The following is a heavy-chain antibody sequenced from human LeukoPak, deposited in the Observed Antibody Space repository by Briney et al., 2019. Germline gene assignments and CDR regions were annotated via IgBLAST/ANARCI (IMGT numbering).Heavy chain of an antibody. Sequence: GGSLRLSCAASGFNFRSYGMHWVRQAPGKGLEWVAFISYDGSNKYYADSVMGRFTISRDNSKNTLYLQMNSLRAEETALYYCAKDCEGRCSFYYMDVWGKGTTVTVSS. J-gene: IGHJ6*03. V-gene: IGHV3-30*18. CDR3: AKDCEGRCSFYYMDV. D-gene: IGHD3-10*02. CDR2: ISYDGSNK. CDR1: GFNFRSYG.